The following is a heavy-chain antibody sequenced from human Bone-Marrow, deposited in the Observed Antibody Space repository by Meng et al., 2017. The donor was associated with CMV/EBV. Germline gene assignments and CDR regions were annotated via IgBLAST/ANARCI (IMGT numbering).Heavy chain of an antibody. CDR3: ARDPVRIVVVPAAMLTYYYYYYGMDV. CDR1: GFTFSYYW. D-gene: IGHD2-2*01. CDR2: IKQNGSER. J-gene: IGHJ6*02. V-gene: IGHV3-7*01. Sequence: GESLKIACAVSGFTFSYYWMSWVRQAPGKGLEWVANIKQNGSERYYVVSVKGRFTISRDNAKNSLYLQMTRLRAEDTAVYYCARDPVRIVVVPAAMLTYYYYYYGMDVWGQGTTVTVSS.